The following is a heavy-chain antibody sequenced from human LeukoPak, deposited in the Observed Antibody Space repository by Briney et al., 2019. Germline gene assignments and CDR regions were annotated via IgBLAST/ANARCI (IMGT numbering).Heavy chain of an antibody. D-gene: IGHD4-23*01. J-gene: IGHJ4*02. CDR1: GSISSYY. CDR2: SYFTGNP. V-gene: IGHV4-59*08. CDR3: AGLRSTVAWASFDY. Sequence: PSETLSLTCIVSGSISSYYWTWIRQPPEKGLEWIGHSYFTGNPNYNPSLKSRVTISVDPPKNQFSLKLTSVTAADTAVYYCAGLRSTVAWASFDYWGQGILVTVSS.